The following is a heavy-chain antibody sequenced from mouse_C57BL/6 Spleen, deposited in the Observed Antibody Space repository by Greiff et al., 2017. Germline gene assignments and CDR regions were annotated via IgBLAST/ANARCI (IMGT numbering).Heavy chain of an antibody. CDR1: GYTFTDYN. D-gene: IGHD2-4*01. Sequence: VQLQQSGPELVKPGASVKMSCKASGYTFTDYNMHWVKQSHGKSLEWIGYINPNNGGTSYNQKFKGKATLTVNKSSSTAYMELRSLTSEDSAVYYCATIYYDYDGGFDYWVQGTTLTVSS. V-gene: IGHV1-22*01. CDR3: ATIYYDYDGGFDY. CDR2: INPNNGGT. J-gene: IGHJ2*01.